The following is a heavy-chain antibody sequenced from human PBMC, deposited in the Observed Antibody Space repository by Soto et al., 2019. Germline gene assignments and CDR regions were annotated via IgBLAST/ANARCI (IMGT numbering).Heavy chain of an antibody. J-gene: IGHJ6*02. V-gene: IGHV1-69*12. CDR1: GGTFSSYA. CDR3: ARDGQGDGYDAPFYYYCMDV. Sequence: QVQLVQSGAEVKKPGSSVKVSCKASGGTFSSYAISWVRQAPGQGLEWMGGIIPIFGTANYAQKFQGRVRISAGASTSTAYMELSRLRSEDTAVYYCARDGQGDGYDAPFYYYCMDVWGQGTTVTVSS. D-gene: IGHD5-12*01. CDR2: IIPIFGTA.